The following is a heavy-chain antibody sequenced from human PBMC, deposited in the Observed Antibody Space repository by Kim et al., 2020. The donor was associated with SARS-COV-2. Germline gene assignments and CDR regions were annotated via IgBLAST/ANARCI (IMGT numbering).Heavy chain of an antibody. CDR3: ARAGDSSGYLGYYYYYYGMDV. Sequence: GGSLRLSCAASGFTFSSYDMHWVRQATGKGLEWVSAIGTAGDTYYPGSVKGRFTISRENAKNSLYLQMNSLRAGDTAVYYCARAGDSSGYLGYYYYYYGMDVWGRGTTVTVSS. V-gene: IGHV3-13*01. J-gene: IGHJ6*02. CDR1: GFTFSSYD. D-gene: IGHD3-22*01. CDR2: IGTAGDT.